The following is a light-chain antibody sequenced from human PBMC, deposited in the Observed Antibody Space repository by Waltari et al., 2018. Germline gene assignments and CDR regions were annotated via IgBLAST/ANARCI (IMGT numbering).Light chain of an antibody. J-gene: IGKJ2*01. CDR2: KAS. Sequence: DVQMTQSPSTLSASVGDTVSITCRASQSIMSWLAWYQQKAGKAPKVLISKASTLESGVPSRFSGSESGTEFTLTISNLQPDDFATYYYQQYNTDYTFGQGTILEIK. V-gene: IGKV1-5*03. CDR3: QQYNTDYT. CDR1: QSIMSW.